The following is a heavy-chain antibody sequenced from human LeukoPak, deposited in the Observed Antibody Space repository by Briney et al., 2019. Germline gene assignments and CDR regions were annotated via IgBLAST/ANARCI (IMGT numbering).Heavy chain of an antibody. CDR2: IIPILGIA. CDR1: GGTLSSYA. Sequence: SVKVSCKASGGTLSSYAISWVRQAPGQGLEWMGRIIPILGIANYAQKFQGRVTITADKSTSTAYMELSSLRSEDTAVYYCARGSGLSGYSDYFDYWGQETLVTVSS. V-gene: IGHV1-69*04. J-gene: IGHJ4*02. D-gene: IGHD3-22*01. CDR3: ARGSGLSGYSDYFDY.